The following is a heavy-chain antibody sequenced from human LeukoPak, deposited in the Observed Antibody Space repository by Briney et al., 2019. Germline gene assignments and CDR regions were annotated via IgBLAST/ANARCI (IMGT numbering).Heavy chain of an antibody. CDR3: ATYRRGRYCSGGSCYPRYFQH. CDR2: IYHSGST. D-gene: IGHD2-15*01. Sequence: SETLSLTCAVSGYSISSGYYWGWIRQPPGKGLEWIGSIYHSGSTNYNPSLKSRVTISVDTSKNQFSLKLSSVTAADTAVYYCATYRRGRYCSGGSCYPRYFQHWGQGTLVTVSS. V-gene: IGHV4-38-2*01. CDR1: GYSISSGYY. J-gene: IGHJ1*01.